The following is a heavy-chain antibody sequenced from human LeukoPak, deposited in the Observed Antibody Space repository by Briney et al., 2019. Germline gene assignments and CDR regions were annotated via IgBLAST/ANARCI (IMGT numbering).Heavy chain of an antibody. J-gene: IGHJ4*02. CDR3: ARSRGSSGWFDY. CDR2: IGTAGDT. D-gene: IGHD6-19*01. CDR1: GFTFSSYD. V-gene: IGHV3-13*01. Sequence: GGSLRLSCAASGFTFSSYDTHWVRQATGKGLEWVSAIGTAGDTYYPGSVKGRFTISRENAKNSLYLQMNSLRAGDTAVYYCARSRGSSGWFDYWGQGTLVTVSS.